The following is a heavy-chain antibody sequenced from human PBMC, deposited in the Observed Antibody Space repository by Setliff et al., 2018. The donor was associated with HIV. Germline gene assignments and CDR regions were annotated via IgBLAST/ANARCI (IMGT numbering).Heavy chain of an antibody. J-gene: IGHJ4*02. CDR2: IYYTGST. V-gene: IGHV4-39*07. Sequence: SETLSLTCAVSGGSISSGSYYWGWIRQPPGKGLEWIGSIYYTGSTYYNPSLKSRVTISVDTSKNQFSLKLSSVTAADTAVFYCARGRKGLDFDYWGQGALVTV. CDR1: GGSISSGSYY. CDR3: ARGRKGLDFDY.